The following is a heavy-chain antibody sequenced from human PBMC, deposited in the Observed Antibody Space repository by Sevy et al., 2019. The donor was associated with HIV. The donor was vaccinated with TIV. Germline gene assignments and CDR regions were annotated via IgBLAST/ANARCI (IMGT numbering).Heavy chain of an antibody. CDR2: IYYSGST. J-gene: IGHJ6*02. CDR3: ARDLRYSSSWLPERYYYYYGMGV. Sequence: SQTLSLTCTVSGGSISSGGYYWSWIRQHPGKGLEWIGYIYYSGSTYYNPSLKSRVTISVDTSKNQFSLKLSSVTAADTAVYYCARDLRYSSSWLPERYYYYYGMGVWGQGTTVTVSS. CDR1: GGSISSGGYY. V-gene: IGHV4-31*03. D-gene: IGHD6-13*01.